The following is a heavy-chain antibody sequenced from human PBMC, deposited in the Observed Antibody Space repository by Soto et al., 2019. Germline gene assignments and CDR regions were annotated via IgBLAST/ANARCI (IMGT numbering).Heavy chain of an antibody. V-gene: IGHV3-7*01. D-gene: IGHD2-15*01. Sequence: PGGSLRLSCAASGFTFSSYWMSWVRQAPGKGLEWVANIKQDGSEKYYVDSVKGRFTISRDNAKNSLYLQMNSLRAEDTAVYYCARDRGGPPLRYYYGMDVWGQGTTVTVSS. CDR1: GFTFSSYW. J-gene: IGHJ6*02. CDR3: ARDRGGPPLRYYYGMDV. CDR2: IKQDGSEK.